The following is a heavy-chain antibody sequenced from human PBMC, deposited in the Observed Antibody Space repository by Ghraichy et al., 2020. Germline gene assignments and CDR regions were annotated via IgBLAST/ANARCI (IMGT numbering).Heavy chain of an antibody. Sequence: GGSLRLSCAASGFTFSSYSMNWVRQAPGKGLEWVSYISSSSSTIYYADSVKGRFTISRDNAKNSLYLQMNSLRAEDTAVYYCARVVVGAGVDYWGQGTLVTVSS. CDR2: ISSSSSTI. D-gene: IGHD1-26*01. CDR3: ARVVVGAGVDY. J-gene: IGHJ4*02. CDR1: GFTFSSYS. V-gene: IGHV3-48*01.